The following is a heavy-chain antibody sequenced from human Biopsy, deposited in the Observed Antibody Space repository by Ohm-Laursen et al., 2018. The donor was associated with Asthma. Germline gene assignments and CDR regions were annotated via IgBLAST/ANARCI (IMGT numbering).Heavy chain of an antibody. CDR2: ISYDGNHK. J-gene: IGHJ4*02. CDR3: AKGRGYSGHDSDY. V-gene: IGHV3-30*18. D-gene: IGHD5-12*01. CDR1: GFMFRSFG. Sequence: SLRLSCAASGFMFRSFGMHWVRQAPGKGLEWVAVISYDGNHKFYEDSVKGRFTISRDNSKNTLYLQMNSLRTEDTAVYYCAKGRGYSGHDSDYWGQGTLVIVSS.